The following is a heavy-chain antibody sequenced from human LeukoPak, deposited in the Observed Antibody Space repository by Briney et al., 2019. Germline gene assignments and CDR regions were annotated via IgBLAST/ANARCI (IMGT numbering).Heavy chain of an antibody. V-gene: IGHV1-69*13. D-gene: IGHD2-15*01. CDR2: IIPIFGTA. CDR3: AREGSCSGGSCYFDY. Sequence: GASVKVSCKASGYTFTSYAISWVRQAPGQGLEWMGGIIPIFGTANYAQKFQGRVTITADESTSTAYMELSSLRSEDTAVYYCAREGSCSGGSCYFDYWGQGTLVTVSS. J-gene: IGHJ4*02. CDR1: GYTFTSYA.